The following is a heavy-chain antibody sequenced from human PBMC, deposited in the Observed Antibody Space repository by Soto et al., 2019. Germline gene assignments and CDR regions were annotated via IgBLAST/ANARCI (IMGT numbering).Heavy chain of an antibody. D-gene: IGHD1-26*01. V-gene: IGHV3-9*01. J-gene: IGHJ4*02. CDR3: AKDQWELSYYFDH. CDR1: GFTFDDYA. Sequence: EVQLVESGGGLVQPGRSLRLSCEASGFTFDDYAMHWVRQAPGKGLEWVSIISWNSGRIGYAESVKGRFTISRDNAKNSLYLQMNSLRAEDTALYYCAKDQWELSYYFDHWGQGTLVTVSS. CDR2: ISWNSGRI.